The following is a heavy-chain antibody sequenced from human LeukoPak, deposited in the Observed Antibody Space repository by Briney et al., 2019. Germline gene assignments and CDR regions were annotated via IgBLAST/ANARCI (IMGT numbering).Heavy chain of an antibody. CDR1: GFTFSSYA. Sequence: PGGSLRLSCAASGFTFSSYAMRWVRQAPGKGLEWVSAISGSGGSTYYAYSVKGRFTISRDNSKNTLYLQMNSLRAEDTAVYYCAVKGYYYDSSGFKALDYWGQGTLATVSS. V-gene: IGHV3-23*01. J-gene: IGHJ4*02. D-gene: IGHD3-22*01. CDR2: ISGSGGST. CDR3: AVKGYYYDSSGFKALDY.